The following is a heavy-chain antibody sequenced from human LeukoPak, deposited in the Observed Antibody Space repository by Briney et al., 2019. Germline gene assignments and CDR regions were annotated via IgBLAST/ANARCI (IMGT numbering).Heavy chain of an antibody. CDR1: GGTFSSYA. D-gene: IGHD6-19*01. J-gene: IGHJ6*03. V-gene: IGHV1-69*06. CDR3: ARSTPGYSSGWQDGYKNSYYYYYMDV. Sequence: GASVKVSCKASGGTFSSYAISWVRQAPGQGLEWMGGIIPIFGTANYAQKFQGRVTITADKSTSTAYMELSSLRSEDTAVYYCARSTPGYSSGWQDGYKNSYYYYYMDVWGKGTTVTVSS. CDR2: IIPIFGTA.